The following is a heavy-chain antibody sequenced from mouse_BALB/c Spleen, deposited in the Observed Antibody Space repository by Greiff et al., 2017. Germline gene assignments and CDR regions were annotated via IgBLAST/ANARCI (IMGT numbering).Heavy chain of an antibody. CDR2: ISSGGSYT. V-gene: IGHV5-6*02. CDR3: ARRGGNAMDD. J-gene: IGHJ4*01. Sequence: EVMLVESGGDLVKPGGSLKLSCAASGFTFSSYGMSWVRQTPDKRLEWVATISSGGSYTYYPDSVKGRFTISRDNAKNTLYLQMSSLKSEDTAMYYCARRGGNAMDDWGQGTSVTVSS. CDR1: GFTFSSYG.